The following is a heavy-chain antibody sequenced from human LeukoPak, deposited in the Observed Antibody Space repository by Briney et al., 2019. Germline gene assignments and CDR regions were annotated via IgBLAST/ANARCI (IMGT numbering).Heavy chain of an antibody. D-gene: IGHD1-26*01. CDR1: AGSINNYH. CDR3: ARGLYSGSYGGDY. V-gene: IGHV4-59*08. CDR2: IFYSGNT. Sequence: SETLSLTCTAAAGSINNYHWSWIRQPPGQGLEWIGCIFYSGNTYYNPSLKSRVTISVDTSKNQFSLRLSSVTAADTAVYFCARGLYSGSYGGDYWGQGTLVTVSS. J-gene: IGHJ4*02.